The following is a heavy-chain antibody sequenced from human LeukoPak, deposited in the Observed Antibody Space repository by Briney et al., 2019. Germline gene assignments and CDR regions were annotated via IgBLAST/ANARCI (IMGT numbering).Heavy chain of an antibody. V-gene: IGHV3-11*06. J-gene: IGHJ4*02. D-gene: IGHD5-12*01. CDR1: GFTFSDYY. Sequence: GGSLRLSCAASGFTFSDYYMSWIRQAPGKGLEWVSSISSSSSYIYYADSVKGRFTISRDNAKNSLYLQMNSLRAEDTAVYYCAREALRLFDYWGQGTLVTVSS. CDR3: AREALRLFDY. CDR2: ISSSSSYI.